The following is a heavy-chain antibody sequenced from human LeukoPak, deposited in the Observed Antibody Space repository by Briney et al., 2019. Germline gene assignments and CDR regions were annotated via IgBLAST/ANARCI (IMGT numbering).Heavy chain of an antibody. CDR3: AREGAVEDGYKPQGRYFDF. D-gene: IGHD5-24*01. V-gene: IGHV1-69*04. CDR1: GGTFSSYA. Sequence: ASVKVSCKASGGTFSSYAISWVRQAPGQGLEWMGRIIPIFGIANYAQKFQGRVTITADKSTSTAYMELSSLRSEDTAVYCCAREGAVEDGYKPQGRYFDFWGRGTLVTVSS. CDR2: IIPIFGIA. J-gene: IGHJ2*01.